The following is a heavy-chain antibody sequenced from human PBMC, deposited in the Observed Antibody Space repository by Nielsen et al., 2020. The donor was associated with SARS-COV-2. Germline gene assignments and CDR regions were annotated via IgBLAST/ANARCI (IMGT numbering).Heavy chain of an antibody. J-gene: IGHJ4*02. D-gene: IGHD3-22*01. CDR2: IYYSGST. CDR1: GGSISGSSYY. CDR3: ARQSGITMIVVVTPWFDY. V-gene: IGHV4-39*01. Sequence: SETLSLTCTVSGGSISGSSYYWGWIRQPPGKGLEWIGSIYYSGSTYYNPSLKSRVTISVDTSKNQFSLKLSSVTAADTAVYYCARQSGITMIVVVTPWFDYWGQGTLVTVSS.